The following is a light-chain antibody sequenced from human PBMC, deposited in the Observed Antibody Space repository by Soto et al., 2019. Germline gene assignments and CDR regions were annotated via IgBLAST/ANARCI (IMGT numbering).Light chain of an antibody. V-gene: IGLV1-51*01. Sequence: QSVLTQPPSVSAAPGQTVTISCSGRTSNIGNNFVSWYQQVPGTAPKLLIYDNNERPSGIPDRFSGSKSGTSATLDISGLQTGDEADYYCGTWDGSLSVWVFGGGTKVTVL. CDR2: DNN. CDR3: GTWDGSLSVWV. J-gene: IGLJ3*02. CDR1: TSNIGNNF.